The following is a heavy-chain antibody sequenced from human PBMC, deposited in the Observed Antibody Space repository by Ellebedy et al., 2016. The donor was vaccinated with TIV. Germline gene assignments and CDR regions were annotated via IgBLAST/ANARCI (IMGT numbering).Heavy chain of an antibody. CDR3: ARDPDSGSYSLDY. CDR2: IYYSGST. Sequence: MPSETLSLTCTVSGGSISSYYWSWIRRPQGKGLEWIGYIYYSGSTNYNPSLKSRVTISVDTSKNQFSLQLNSVTPEDTAVYYCARDPDSGSYSLDYWGQGTLVTVSS. J-gene: IGHJ4*02. V-gene: IGHV4-59*12. D-gene: IGHD1-26*01. CDR1: GGSISSYY.